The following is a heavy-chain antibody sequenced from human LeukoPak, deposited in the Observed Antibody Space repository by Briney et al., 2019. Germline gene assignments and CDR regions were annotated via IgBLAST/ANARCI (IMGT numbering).Heavy chain of an antibody. CDR2: INHSGST. D-gene: IGHD2-15*01. CDR3: ARGLDCSGGSCYLNWFDP. V-gene: IGHV4-34*01. CDR1: GGSFSGYY. Sequence: PSETLSLTCAVYGGSFSGYYWSWIRQPPGKGLEWIGEINHSGSTNYNPSLKSRVTISVDTSKNQFSLKLSSVTAADTAVYYCARGLDCSGGSCYLNWFDPWGQGTLVTVSS. J-gene: IGHJ5*02.